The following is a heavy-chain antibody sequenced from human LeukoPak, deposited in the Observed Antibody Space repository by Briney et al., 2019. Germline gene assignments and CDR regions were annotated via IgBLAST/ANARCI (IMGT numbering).Heavy chain of an antibody. Sequence: PGGSLRLSCAASRFTFSSYGMHWVRQAPGKGLEWVAAIWYDGSNKYYADSVKGRFTISRDNPKNTLYLQMNSLRAEDTAVYYCARDGGYYDSSGYYYDFDYWGQGTLVTVSS. CDR1: RFTFSSYG. D-gene: IGHD3-22*01. CDR3: ARDGGYYDSSGYYYDFDY. J-gene: IGHJ4*02. CDR2: IWYDGSNK. V-gene: IGHV3-33*01.